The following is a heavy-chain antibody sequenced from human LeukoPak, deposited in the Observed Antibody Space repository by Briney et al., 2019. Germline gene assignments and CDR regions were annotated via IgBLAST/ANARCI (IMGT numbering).Heavy chain of an antibody. V-gene: IGHV3-30*03. D-gene: IGHD1-14*01. Sequence: GRSLRLSCAASGFTFSTYGMHWVRQAPDKELEWVAVISYDGNNKYYPDSVKGRFTISRDNSRNTLYLQMNSLRPEDTALYYCARENRNVLDPWGQGPLVTVSS. CDR3: ARENRNVLDP. CDR2: ISYDGNNK. CDR1: GFTFSTYG. J-gene: IGHJ5*02.